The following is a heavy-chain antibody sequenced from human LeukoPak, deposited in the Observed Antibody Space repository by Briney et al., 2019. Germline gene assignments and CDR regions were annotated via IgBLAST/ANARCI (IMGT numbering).Heavy chain of an antibody. V-gene: IGHV4-39*01. J-gene: IGHJ3*02. CDR2: MYYSGST. Sequence: GSLRLSCAASGLTFSNYDMNWIRQPPGKGLEWIGSMYYSGSTYYNPSLKSRVTISVDTSKNQFSLRLSSVTAADTAVYFCAKGLRYLSFNDAFDIWGQGTMVTVSS. CDR3: AKGLRYLSFNDAFDI. CDR1: GLTFSNYD. D-gene: IGHD3-9*01.